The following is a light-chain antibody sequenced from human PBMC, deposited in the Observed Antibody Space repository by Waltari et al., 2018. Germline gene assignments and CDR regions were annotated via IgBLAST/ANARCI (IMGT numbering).Light chain of an antibody. CDR2: GAS. CDR3: QHYVRLPAT. V-gene: IGKV3-20*01. J-gene: IGKJ1*01. CDR1: QGVGGT. Sequence: SCRASQGVGGTLAWYQQKAGQAPRLLLYGASIRAPGTPDRFSGTGSGTDFSLTISRLEPEDFAVYYCQHYVRLPATFGQGTKVEIK.